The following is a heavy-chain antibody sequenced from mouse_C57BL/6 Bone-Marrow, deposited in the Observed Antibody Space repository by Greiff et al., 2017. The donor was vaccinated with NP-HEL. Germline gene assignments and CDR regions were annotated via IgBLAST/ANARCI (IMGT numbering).Heavy chain of an antibody. V-gene: IGHV5-6*01. D-gene: IGHD2-3*01. CDR2: ISPGGGYT. CDR3: ARHRWLLPYYFDY. CDR1: GFTFSSYG. J-gene: IGHJ2*01. Sequence: VQLQESGGDLVKPGGSLKLSCAASGFTFSSYGMSWVRQTPDKRLEWVATISPGGGYTYYPDSVKGRSTISRDNAKNTLYLQMSRLKSEDTAMYYGARHRWLLPYYFDYWGQGTTLTVSS.